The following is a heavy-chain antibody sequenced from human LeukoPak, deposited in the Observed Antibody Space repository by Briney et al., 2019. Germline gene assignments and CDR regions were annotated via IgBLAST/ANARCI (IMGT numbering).Heavy chain of an antibody. CDR2: INPNSGGT. V-gene: IGHV1-2*02. CDR1: GYTFTGYY. D-gene: IGHD2-2*01. CDR3: ARGKGYCSSTSCQVFDY. Sequence: ASVKVSCKASGYTFTGYYMHWVRQAPGQGPEWMGWINPNSGGTNYAQKFQGRVTMTRDTSISTAYMELSRLRSDDTAVYYCARGKGYCSSTSCQVFDYWGQGTLVTVSS. J-gene: IGHJ4*02.